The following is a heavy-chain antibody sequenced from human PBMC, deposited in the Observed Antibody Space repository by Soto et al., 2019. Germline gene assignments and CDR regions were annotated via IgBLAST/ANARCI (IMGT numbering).Heavy chain of an antibody. CDR3: ARAGSWILAS. V-gene: IGHV4-4*02. D-gene: IGHD1-1*01. Sequence: ETLSLTCFVSDKSISKDIWWNWVRQPPGQGQEWIVEVHHTKGALYNPALRSRVTVSADLFNSKIFLELHSLGAADTAVYYCARAGSWILASWGQGTPVTVSS. J-gene: IGHJ4*02. CDR2: VHHTKGA. CDR1: DKSISKDIW.